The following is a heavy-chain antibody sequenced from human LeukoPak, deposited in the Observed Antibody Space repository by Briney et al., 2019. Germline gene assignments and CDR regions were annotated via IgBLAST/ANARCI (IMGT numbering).Heavy chain of an antibody. V-gene: IGHV3-7*05. D-gene: IGHD3-3*01. CDR3: ARGTKDYDFWSGYYYGMDV. CDR2: IKQDGSEK. CDR1: GFPFSSYW. J-gene: IGHJ6*02. Sequence: PGGPLRLSCAASGFPFSSYWMSWLRQAPGKGREGVANIKQDGSEKYYVDSVKGRFTISRDNAKNSLYLQMNSPRAEDTAVYYCARGTKDYDFWSGYYYGMDVWGQGTTVTVSS.